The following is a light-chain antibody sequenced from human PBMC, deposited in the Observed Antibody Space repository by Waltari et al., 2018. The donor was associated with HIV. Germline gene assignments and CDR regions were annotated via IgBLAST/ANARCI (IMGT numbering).Light chain of an antibody. Sequence: QSALTQPRSVSGSPGQSVTISCTGTSSDVGGYHSVSWYQNHPGKAPKLIIFDVTERPSGAPDRFSGSKSGSTASLTISGLQAEDETDYYCCSYAGNHNYVFGTGTKVTVL. CDR2: DVT. CDR3: CSYAGNHNYV. V-gene: IGLV2-11*01. J-gene: IGLJ1*01. CDR1: SSDVGGYHS.